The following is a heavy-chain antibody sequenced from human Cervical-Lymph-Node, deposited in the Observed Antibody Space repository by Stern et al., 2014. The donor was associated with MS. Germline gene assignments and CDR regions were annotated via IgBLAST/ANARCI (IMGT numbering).Heavy chain of an antibody. CDR1: GDSFTTYA. J-gene: IGHJ4*02. D-gene: IGHD6-19*01. CDR3: ASAGGCYEPDY. Sequence: QVQLVQSGAEVKKPGASVKVSCKTSGDSFTTYAMHWVRQAPGQRLEWLGWISAGGDTKYSQKFQDRVTITRDTSASTAYMEVSSLKSEDTAIYYCASAGGCYEPDYWGQGTLVTVSS. CDR2: ISAGGDT. V-gene: IGHV1-3*01.